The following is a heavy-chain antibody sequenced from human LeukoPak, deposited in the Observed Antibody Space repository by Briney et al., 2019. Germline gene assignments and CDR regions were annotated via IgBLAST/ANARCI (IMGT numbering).Heavy chain of an antibody. D-gene: IGHD1-14*01. CDR1: GGSTSSGSYY. V-gene: IGHV4-61*02. J-gene: IGHJ4*02. CDR2: IYASGST. Sequence: SETLSLTCTVSGGSTSSGSYYWSWIRQPAGKGLEWIGRIYASGSTNYNPSLKSRVTISVDTSKNQFSLKLSSVTAADTAVYYCARALSAEETRYRANGFGYWGQGTLVTVSS. CDR3: ARALSAEETRYRANGFGY.